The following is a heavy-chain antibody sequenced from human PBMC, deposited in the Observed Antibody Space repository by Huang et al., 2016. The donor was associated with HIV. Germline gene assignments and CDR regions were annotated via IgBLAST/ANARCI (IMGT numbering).Heavy chain of an antibody. CDR3: ARHTSGGGEHDGFDI. J-gene: IGHJ3*02. Sequence: QLQLQESGPGLVKPSETLSLTCTVSDGSFSSSSDYWGWIRQSPGKGLEWIGSVYCTGRPCDNSAFKSRVNMSVDTSQNQVSLNLISVTATDTALYYCARHTSGGGEHDGFDIWGRGTKVIVSS. CDR1: DGSFSSSSDY. V-gene: IGHV4-39*01. CDR2: VYCTGRP. D-gene: IGHD3-10*01.